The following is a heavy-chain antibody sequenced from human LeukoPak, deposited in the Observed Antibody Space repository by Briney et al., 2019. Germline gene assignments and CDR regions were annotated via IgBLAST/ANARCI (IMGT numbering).Heavy chain of an antibody. D-gene: IGHD6-6*01. V-gene: IGHV3-74*01. Sequence: GGSLRLSCTASGFSFSGHWMHWARQLPGKGLVWVSRISPTGSTTSYADSVKSRFTVSRDNAKNTLYLQVNNLRAEDTAVYYCARGPNSNWSGLDFWGQGTLLTVSS. CDR1: GFSFSGHW. CDR3: ARGPNSNWSGLDF. J-gene: IGHJ4*02. CDR2: ISPTGSTT.